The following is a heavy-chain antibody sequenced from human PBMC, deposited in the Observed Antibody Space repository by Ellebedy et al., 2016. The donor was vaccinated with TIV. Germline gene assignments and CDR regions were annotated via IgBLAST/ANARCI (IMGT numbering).Heavy chain of an antibody. CDR3: ARMRWELPAYYYYYGMDV. D-gene: IGHD1-26*01. CDR2: IFSNDEK. Sequence: SGPTLVXPTETLTLTCTVSGFSLSNARMGVSWIRQPPGKALEWLAHIFSNDEKSYSTSLKSRLTISKDTSKSQVVLTMTNMDPVDTATYYCARMRWELPAYYYYYGMDVWGQGTTVTVSS. CDR1: GFSLSNARMG. V-gene: IGHV2-26*01. J-gene: IGHJ6*02.